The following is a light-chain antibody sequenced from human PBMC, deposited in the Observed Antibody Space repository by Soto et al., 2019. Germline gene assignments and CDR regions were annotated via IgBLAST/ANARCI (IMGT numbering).Light chain of an antibody. CDR2: GAS. Sequence: VLTQSPATLSVSLGESATLYCRASQSVGSHLAWYQQKPGQAPRLLIYGASTRASGSPARFSGSGSGTEFTLTISSLRSEDFAVYYCQHYNTIPWTFGQGTKVEIK. J-gene: IGKJ1*01. V-gene: IGKV3-15*01. CDR3: QHYNTIPWT. CDR1: QSVGSH.